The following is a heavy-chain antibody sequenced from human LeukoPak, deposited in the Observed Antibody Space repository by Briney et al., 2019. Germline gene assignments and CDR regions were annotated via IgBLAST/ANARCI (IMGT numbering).Heavy chain of an antibody. Sequence: GGSLRLSCAASGFTFSSYAMSWVRQAPGKGLEWVSGISWKSERTAYAESVKGRFTISREDAKNSLYLQMNSLSIEDTALYYCVREKAVNGFRVFDMWGQGTMVTISS. J-gene: IGHJ3*02. CDR1: GFTFSSYA. V-gene: IGHV3-9*01. D-gene: IGHD2-8*01. CDR3: VREKAVNGFRVFDM. CDR2: ISWKSERT.